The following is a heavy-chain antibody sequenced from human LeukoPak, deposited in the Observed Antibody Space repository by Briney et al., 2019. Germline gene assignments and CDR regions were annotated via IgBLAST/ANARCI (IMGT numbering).Heavy chain of an antibody. J-gene: IGHJ4*02. D-gene: IGHD3-22*01. V-gene: IGHV3-33*01. CDR1: GFTFGSYG. CDR3: AREADSSGYYYALYDY. Sequence: GRSLRLSCAASGFTFGSYGMHWVRQAPGKGLEWVAVIWYDGSNKYYADSVKGRFTISRDNSKNTLYLQMNSLRAEDTAVYYCAREADSSGYYYALYDYWGQGTLVTVSS. CDR2: IWYDGSNK.